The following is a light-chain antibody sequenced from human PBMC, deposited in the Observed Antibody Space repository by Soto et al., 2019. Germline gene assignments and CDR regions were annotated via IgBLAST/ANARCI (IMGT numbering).Light chain of an antibody. CDR2: DAS. CDR3: QQRSNWLIT. CDR1: ESVGRH. V-gene: IGKV3D-11*02. Sequence: EVVVTQSPATLSVSPGERATLSCRASESVGRHLAWYHQKPGQAPRLLIYDASNRATGIPARFSGSGPGTDFNLTISSLEPEDFAVYYCQQRSNWLITFGKGKRRAMK. J-gene: IGKJ5*01.